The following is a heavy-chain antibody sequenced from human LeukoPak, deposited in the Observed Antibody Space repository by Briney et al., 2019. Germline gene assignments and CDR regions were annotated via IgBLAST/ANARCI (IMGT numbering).Heavy chain of an antibody. CDR2: IHSSSIYI. V-gene: IGHV3-21*01. Sequence: GGSLRLSCAASGFTFSSYSMTWVRQAPGRGLEWVPSIHSSSIYIYYTDSVKGRFIISRDNAKNSLYLQMSSLRAEDTAVYYCVRFLGPGGNSYASGYWGQGTLVTVSS. CDR3: VRFLGPGGNSYASGY. J-gene: IGHJ4*02. D-gene: IGHD5-18*01. CDR1: GFTFSSYS.